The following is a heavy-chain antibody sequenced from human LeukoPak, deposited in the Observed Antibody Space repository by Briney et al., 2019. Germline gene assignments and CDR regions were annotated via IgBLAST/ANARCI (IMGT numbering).Heavy chain of an antibody. D-gene: IGHD3-22*01. CDR2: IYYGGST. CDR3: ARGIPDYYDSSGYYYHTSNNWFDP. J-gene: IGHJ5*02. V-gene: IGHV4-39*07. CDR1: GGSISSSSYY. Sequence: SETLSLTCTVSGGSISSSSYYWGWIRQPPGKGLEWIGSIYYGGSTYYNPSLKSRVTISVDTSKNQFSLKLSSVTAADTAVYYCARGIPDYYDSSGYYYHTSNNWFDPWGQGTLVTVSS.